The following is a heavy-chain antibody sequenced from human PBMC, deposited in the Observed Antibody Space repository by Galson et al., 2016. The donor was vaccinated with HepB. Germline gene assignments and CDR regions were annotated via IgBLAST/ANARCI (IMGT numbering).Heavy chain of an antibody. Sequence: SLRLSCAASGFTFSAYDTGWVRQAPGKGLEWLSRIRDSGTNTKIADSAKGRFTFSRDNFKNTLHLQMSSLRTEDTAVYYCAKVKGIGYYPFDYWGKGTLVTVSS. CDR2: IRDSGTNT. CDR1: GFTFSAYD. V-gene: IGHV3-23*01. J-gene: IGHJ4*02. CDR3: AKVKGIGYYPFDY. D-gene: IGHD3-3*01.